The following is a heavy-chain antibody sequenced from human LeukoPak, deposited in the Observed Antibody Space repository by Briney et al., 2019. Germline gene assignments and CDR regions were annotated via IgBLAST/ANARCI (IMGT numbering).Heavy chain of an antibody. Sequence: SQTLSLTCDIFGDSVSSGSGGWNWIRQSPSRGLEWLGRTYYRSKWYNDYAVSVKSRITINPDTSKNQFSLQLNSVTPEDTAVYYCARDWRDSSSWYYFDYWGQGTLVTVSS. J-gene: IGHJ4*02. V-gene: IGHV6-1*01. CDR1: GDSVSSGSGG. CDR2: TYYRSKWYN. D-gene: IGHD6-13*01. CDR3: ARDWRDSSSWYYFDY.